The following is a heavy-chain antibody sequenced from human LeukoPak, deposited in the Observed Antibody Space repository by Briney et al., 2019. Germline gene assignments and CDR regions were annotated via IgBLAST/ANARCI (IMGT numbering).Heavy chain of an antibody. D-gene: IGHD6-13*01. V-gene: IGHV1-2*02. J-gene: IGHJ3*02. CDR1: GYTFTGYY. CDR3: PRVNPAADAFDI. CDR2: INPNSCGT. Sequence: ASVKVSCKASGYTFTGYYMHWVRQAPGQGLEWIGWINPNSCGTNYPHKFQGRVTMTRDTSISTAYMALNKLRYNDTPVYFCPRVNPAADAFDIWGQGTMVTVSS.